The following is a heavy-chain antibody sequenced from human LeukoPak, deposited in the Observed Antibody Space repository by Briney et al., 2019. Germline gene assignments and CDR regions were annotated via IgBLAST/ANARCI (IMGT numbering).Heavy chain of an antibody. CDR3: ATETPPSGTYSVHFDS. D-gene: IGHD1-26*01. CDR1: GYSLSELS. J-gene: IGHJ4*02. Sequence: GASVKVSCKVSGYSLSELSIHWVRQAPGKGLEWMGGFDFEDGETLYAQKFRGRLTATEDTSTDTSYMELSSLAYDDTAVYYCATETPPSGTYSVHFDSWGQGTLVTVSS. CDR2: FDFEDGET. V-gene: IGHV1-24*01.